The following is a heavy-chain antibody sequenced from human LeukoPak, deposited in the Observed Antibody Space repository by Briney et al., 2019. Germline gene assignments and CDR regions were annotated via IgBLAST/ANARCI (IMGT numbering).Heavy chain of an antibody. V-gene: IGHV1-2*06. CDR2: INLNSGAT. Sequence: ASVKVSCKTSGYTFSDYSIHWLRQAPGQGLEWMGRINLNSGATSYAQNFQGRVTMTRDTSISTAHMELSGLTSDDTAVYYCARGGSGSGYLYYFDYWGQGTLVSVSS. CDR3: ARGGSGSGYLYYFDY. J-gene: IGHJ4*02. D-gene: IGHD3-10*01. CDR1: GYTFSDYS.